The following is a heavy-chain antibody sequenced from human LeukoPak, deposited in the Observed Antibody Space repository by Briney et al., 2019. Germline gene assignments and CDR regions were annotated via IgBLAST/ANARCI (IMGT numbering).Heavy chain of an antibody. J-gene: IGHJ6*02. CDR1: GYTFTSYD. CDR2: MNPNSGNT. Sequence: GASVKVSCKASGYTFTSYDTNWVRQATGQGLEWMGWMNPNSGNTGYAQKFQGRVTMTRNTSISTAYMELSSLRSEDTAVYYCARNPTYYDFWSGYYIGYYYYGMDVWGQGTTVTVSS. V-gene: IGHV1-8*01. D-gene: IGHD3-3*01. CDR3: ARNPTYYDFWSGYYIGYYYYGMDV.